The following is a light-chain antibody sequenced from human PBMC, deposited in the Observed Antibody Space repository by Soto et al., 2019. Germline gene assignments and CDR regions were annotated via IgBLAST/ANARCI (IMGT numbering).Light chain of an antibody. CDR1: SSDVGTYDY. CDR3: SSYSSANTVI. J-gene: IGLJ2*01. Sequence: QSVLTQPPSASGSPGQSVTISCTGTSSDVGTYDYVSWYQHHPGKAPRLMIYEVSSRPSGVSNRFSGSKSGNTASLTISGLQAEDEAQYYCSSYSSANTVIFGGGTKLTVL. CDR2: EVS. V-gene: IGLV2-14*01.